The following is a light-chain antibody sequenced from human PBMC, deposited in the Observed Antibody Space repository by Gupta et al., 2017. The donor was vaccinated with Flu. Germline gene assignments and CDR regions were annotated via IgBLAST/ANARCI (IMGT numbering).Light chain of an antibody. CDR2: DAS. V-gene: IGKV3-11*01. Sequence: ETVLTQSPATLSLSPGERATLSCRASQSISSYLAWYQQKPSQAPRLLIYDASNMDTGIPARFSGSGCGIDFTLTISILELEDFAVYYCQQLSNWPPITFGQGTRLEIK. J-gene: IGKJ5*01. CDR1: QSISSY. CDR3: QQLSNWPPIT.